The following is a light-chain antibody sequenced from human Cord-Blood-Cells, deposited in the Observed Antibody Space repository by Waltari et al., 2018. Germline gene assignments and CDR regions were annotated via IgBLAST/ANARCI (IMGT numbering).Light chain of an antibody. CDR2: EVS. Sequence: QSALTQPPSASGSPGQSVTIPCTGTSSDVGGYNYVSWYQQHPDKAPKLMIYEVSKRPSGVPDRFSGSKSGNTASLTVSGLQAEDEADYYCSSYAGSNYVFGTGTKVTVL. J-gene: IGLJ1*01. CDR3: SSYAGSNYV. V-gene: IGLV2-8*01. CDR1: SSDVGGYNY.